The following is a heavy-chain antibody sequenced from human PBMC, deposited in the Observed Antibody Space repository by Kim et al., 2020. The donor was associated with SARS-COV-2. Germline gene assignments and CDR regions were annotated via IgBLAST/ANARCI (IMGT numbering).Heavy chain of an antibody. J-gene: IGHJ5*02. CDR3: AKDRVQLVLWGWFDP. Sequence: GGSLRLSCAASGFTFSSYGMHWVRQAPGKGLEWVAVISYDGSNKYYADSVKGRFTISRDNSKNTLYLQMNSLRAEDTAVYYCAKDRVQLVLWGWFDPWGQGTLVTVSS. CDR2: ISYDGSNK. V-gene: IGHV3-30*18. D-gene: IGHD6-6*01. CDR1: GFTFSSYG.